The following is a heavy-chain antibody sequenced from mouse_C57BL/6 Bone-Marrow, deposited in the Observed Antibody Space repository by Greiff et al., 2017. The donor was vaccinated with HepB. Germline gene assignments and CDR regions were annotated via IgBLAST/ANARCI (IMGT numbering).Heavy chain of an antibody. Sequence: EVHLVESGGDLVKPGGSLKLSCAASGFTFSSYGMSWVRQTPDKRLEWVATISSGGSYTYYPDSVKGRFTISRDNAKNTLYLQMSSLKSEDTAMYYCARPIYYYGSSYRGYAMDYWGQGTSVTVSS. D-gene: IGHD1-1*01. J-gene: IGHJ4*01. CDR2: ISSGGSYT. V-gene: IGHV5-6*01. CDR1: GFTFSSYG. CDR3: ARPIYYYGSSYRGYAMDY.